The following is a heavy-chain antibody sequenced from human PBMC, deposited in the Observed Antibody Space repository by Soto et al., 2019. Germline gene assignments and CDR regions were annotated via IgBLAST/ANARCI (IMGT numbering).Heavy chain of an antibody. CDR3: AKDLDDYSSAIDF. V-gene: IGHV3-23*01. Sequence: EVQLLESEGGLVQPGGSLRLSCVGSGFSFRKYAMNWVRQAPGKGLEWVSGISGSGGSGRGFYADPVKGRFTNSRDNSKNTLYLEMNSLSAEDTAVYYCAKDLDDYSSAIDFWGQGTLVTVSS. CDR2: ISGSGGSGRG. J-gene: IGHJ4*02. CDR1: GFSFRKYA. D-gene: IGHD4-4*01.